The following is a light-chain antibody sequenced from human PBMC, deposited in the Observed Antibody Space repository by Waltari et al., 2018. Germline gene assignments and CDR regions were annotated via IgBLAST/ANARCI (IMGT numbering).Light chain of an antibody. CDR3: QTGGHGTWV. J-gene: IGLJ3*02. V-gene: IGLV4-69*01. CDR2: VNSDGSH. CDR1: SGHSSNV. Sequence: QLVLTQSPSASASLGASVKLTCTLSSGHSSNVIAWLQEQPGKGPRYLMKVNSDGSHSKGVEIPDRSSGASSGAGRYLTISSLQSEDEADYYCQTGGHGTWVFGGGTKLTVL.